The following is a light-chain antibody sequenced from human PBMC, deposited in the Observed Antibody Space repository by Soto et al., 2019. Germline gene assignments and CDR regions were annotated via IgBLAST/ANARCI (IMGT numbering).Light chain of an antibody. V-gene: IGKV3-11*01. Sequence: EIVLTQSPATLSLSPGERDTLSCRTSQSVSSYFAWYQQKPGQAPRLLIYDASNRATGIPARFSGSGSGTDFTLTISSLEPEDSAVYYCQQRNNWLTFGGGTKVEIK. J-gene: IGKJ4*01. CDR2: DAS. CDR1: QSVSSY. CDR3: QQRNNWLT.